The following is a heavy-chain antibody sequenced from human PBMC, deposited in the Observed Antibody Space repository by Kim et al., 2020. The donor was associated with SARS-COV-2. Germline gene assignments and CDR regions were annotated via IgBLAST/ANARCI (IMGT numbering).Heavy chain of an antibody. CDR1: GGSISSSSYY. Sequence: SETLSLTCTVSGGSISSSSYYWGWIRQPPGKGLEWIGSIYYSGSTYYNPSLKSRVTISVDTSKNQFSLKLSSVTAADTAVYYCARTLWFGEFFGDYWGQGTLVTVSS. CDR2: IYYSGST. CDR3: ARTLWFGEFFGDY. V-gene: IGHV4-39*07. J-gene: IGHJ4*02. D-gene: IGHD3-10*01.